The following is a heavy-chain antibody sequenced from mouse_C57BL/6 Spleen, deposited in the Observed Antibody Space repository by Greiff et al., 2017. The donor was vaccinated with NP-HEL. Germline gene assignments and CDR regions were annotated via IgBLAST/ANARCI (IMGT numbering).Heavy chain of an antibody. V-gene: IGHV5-4*01. J-gene: IGHJ4*01. CDR3: ARDRWLLRGDAMDY. CDR2: ISDGGSYT. Sequence: EVKLMESGGGLVKPGGSLKLSCAASGFTFSSYAMSWVRQTPEKRLEWVATISDGGSYTYYPDNVKGRFTLSRDNAKNNLYLQMSHLKSEDTAMYYCARDRWLLRGDAMDYWGQGTSVTVSS. D-gene: IGHD2-3*01. CDR1: GFTFSSYA.